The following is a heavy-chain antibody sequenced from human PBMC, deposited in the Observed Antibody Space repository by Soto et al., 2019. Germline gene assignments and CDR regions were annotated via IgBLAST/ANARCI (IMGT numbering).Heavy chain of an antibody. D-gene: IGHD5-12*01. Sequence: QVQLVQSGAEVKKPGSSVKVSCKASGGTFSSYAISWVRQAPGQGLEWMGGIIPIFGTANYAQKFQGRVTITADEATSTAYMELSSLRSEDRAVYYGARGGGDGYNSNVFDYWGQGTLVTVSS. V-gene: IGHV1-69*01. J-gene: IGHJ4*02. CDR2: IIPIFGTA. CDR3: ARGGGDGYNSNVFDY. CDR1: GGTFSSYA.